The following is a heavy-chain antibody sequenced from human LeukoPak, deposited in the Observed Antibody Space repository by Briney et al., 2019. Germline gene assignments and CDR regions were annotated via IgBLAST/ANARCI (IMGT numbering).Heavy chain of an antibody. CDR2: INSDGSST. Sequence: GGSLRLSCAASGFTFSNYWMHWVRQAPGKGLVWVSRINSDGSSTNYADSVKGRFTISRDYSKNTLYLQMNSLRTEGTAVYYCAKGPAMVRGTFDPWGQGTLVTVSS. CDR3: AKGPAMVRGTFDP. D-gene: IGHD3-10*01. J-gene: IGHJ5*02. CDR1: GFTFSNYW. V-gene: IGHV3-74*01.